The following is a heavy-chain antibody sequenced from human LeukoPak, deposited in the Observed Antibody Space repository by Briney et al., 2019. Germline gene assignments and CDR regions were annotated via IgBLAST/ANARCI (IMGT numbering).Heavy chain of an antibody. V-gene: IGHV1-18*01. CDR2: ISAYNGNT. CDR3: ARGHWLAPFDY. CDR1: GYTFTSYG. J-gene: IGHJ4*02. D-gene: IGHD6-19*01. Sequence: ASVKVSCKASGYTFTSYGISWVRQTPGQGLEWMGWISAYNGNTNYDQKLQGRVTMTTDTSTSTAYMELRSLRSDERAVYYCARGHWLAPFDYWGQGTLVTVSS.